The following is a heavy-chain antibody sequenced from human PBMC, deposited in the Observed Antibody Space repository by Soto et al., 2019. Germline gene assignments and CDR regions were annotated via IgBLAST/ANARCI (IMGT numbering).Heavy chain of an antibody. V-gene: IGHV3-33*01. CDR1: AVTPSSYC. Sequence: LILSCAASAVTPSSYCMHWVRQLLGKGLEWVAAIWFDGSNKYYADSVKGRFTISRDNSKNTLYLQMNSLRAERTAVYNRSRDLAATGSRLDPWSQRTL. J-gene: IGHJ4*02. D-gene: IGHD1-1*01. CDR2: IWFDGSNK. CDR3: SRDLAATGSRLDP.